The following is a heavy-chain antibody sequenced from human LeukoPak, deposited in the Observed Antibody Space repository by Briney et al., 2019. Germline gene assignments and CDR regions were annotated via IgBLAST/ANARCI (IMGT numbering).Heavy chain of an antibody. V-gene: IGHV4-34*01. D-gene: IGHD6-13*01. Sequence: SETLSLTCAVYGGSFSGYYWSWIRQPPGKGLEWIGEINHSGSTNYNPSLKSRVTISVDTSKNQLSLKLSSVTAADTAVYYCARGLIAADNWFDPWGQGTLVTVSS. J-gene: IGHJ5*02. CDR2: INHSGST. CDR3: ARGLIAADNWFDP. CDR1: GGSFSGYY.